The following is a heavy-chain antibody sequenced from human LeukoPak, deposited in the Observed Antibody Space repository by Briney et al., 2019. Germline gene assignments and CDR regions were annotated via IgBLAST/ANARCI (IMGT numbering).Heavy chain of an antibody. CDR3: ARVGPTTFAFDF. CDR1: GFTVSNNY. D-gene: IGHD1-7*01. CDR2: IYSGGTP. V-gene: IGHV3-66*01. J-gene: IGHJ3*01. Sequence: PGGSLRLSCAVSGFTVSNNYMSWVRKAPGKGLEWVSVIYSGGTPYYADSVKGRFTISRDNSKNTLYLQMNSLRAEDTAVYYCARVGPTTFAFDFWGQGTMVTVSS.